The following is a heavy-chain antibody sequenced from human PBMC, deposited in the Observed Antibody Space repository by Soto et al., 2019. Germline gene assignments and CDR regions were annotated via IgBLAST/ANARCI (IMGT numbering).Heavy chain of an antibody. D-gene: IGHD2-15*01. CDR2: VYHNGLT. CDR3: AGDAALPGEADRFDY. J-gene: IGHJ4*02. V-gene: IGHV4-4*02. Sequence: PSETLSLTWDVSGDSIGSNVWWSWVRQPPGKGLEWIGEVYHNGLTDYNPSLRGRATMSADMSKNQFSLRVTSVTDANTAIYYFAGDAALPGEADRFDYWGQGVLVTVSS. CDR1: GDSIGSNVW.